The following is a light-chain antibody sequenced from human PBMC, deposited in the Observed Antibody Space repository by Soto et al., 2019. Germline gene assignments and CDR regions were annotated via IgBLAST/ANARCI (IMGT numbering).Light chain of an antibody. CDR3: ATRDSSLSVVV. CDR2: DND. J-gene: IGLJ2*01. Sequence: QSVLTQPPSVSAAPGQRVTISCSGSSSNIGSNHVSWYQQFPGTAPKLLIYDNDKRPSGIPDRFSGSRSGTSATLGITGLQTGDEADYYCATRDSSLSVVVFGGGTKVTVL. CDR1: SSNIGSNH. V-gene: IGLV1-51*01.